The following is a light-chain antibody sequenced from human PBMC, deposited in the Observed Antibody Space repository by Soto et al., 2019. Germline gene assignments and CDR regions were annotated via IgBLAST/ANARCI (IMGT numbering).Light chain of an antibody. Sequence: EILLTQSPGTLSLSPGERATLSCRASQSVRNSSLAWYQQKPGQAPRLLLYGASGRATGIPARFSGSGSGTDFTLTISRLEPEDLAVYYCQQYGSSPYTFGQGTKLEI. V-gene: IGKV3-20*01. CDR3: QQYGSSPYT. CDR2: GAS. J-gene: IGKJ2*01. CDR1: QSVRNSS.